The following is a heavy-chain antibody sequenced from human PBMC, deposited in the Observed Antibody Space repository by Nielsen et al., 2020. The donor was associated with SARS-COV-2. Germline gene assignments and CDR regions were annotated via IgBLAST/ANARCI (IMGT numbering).Heavy chain of an antibody. CDR1: GGSFSGYY. D-gene: IGHD6-6*01. CDR3: ARGGEQLGYYYYYYMDV. J-gene: IGHJ6*03. Sequence: SETLSLTCAVYGGSFSGYYWSWIRQPPGKGLEWIGEINHSGSTNYNPSLKSRVTISVDTSKNQFSLKLSSVTAADTAVYYCARGGEQLGYYYYYYMDVWAKGPRSPSP. CDR2: INHSGST. V-gene: IGHV4-34*01.